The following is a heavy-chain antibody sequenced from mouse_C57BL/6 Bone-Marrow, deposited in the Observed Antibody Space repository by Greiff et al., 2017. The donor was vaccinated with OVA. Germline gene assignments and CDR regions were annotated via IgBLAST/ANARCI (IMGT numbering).Heavy chain of an antibody. D-gene: IGHD1-1*01. V-gene: IGHV5-17*01. CDR1: GFTFSDYG. J-gene: IGHJ1*03. CDR2: LSSGSSTI. CDR3: ARLTGGSGYFDV. Sequence: EVKLVESGGGLVKPGGSLKLSCAASGFTFSDYGMHWVRQAPEKGLEWVAYLSSGSSTIYYADTVKGRFTISRDNAKNTLFLQMTSLRSEDTGMYYCARLTGGSGYFDVWGTGTTVTVSS.